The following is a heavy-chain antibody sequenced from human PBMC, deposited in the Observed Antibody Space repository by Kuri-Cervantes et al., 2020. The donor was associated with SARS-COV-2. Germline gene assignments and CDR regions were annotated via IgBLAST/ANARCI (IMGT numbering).Heavy chain of an antibody. D-gene: IGHD6-6*01. V-gene: IGHV1-2*06. CDR1: GYTFTGYY. Sequence: ASVKVSCKASGYTFTGYYIHWVRQAPGQGLEWMGRINPNSGGTNYAQKFQGRVTVTSDTSISTAYMELSGLRSDDTAVYYCTRDGGIAARSDYWGQGTLVTVSS. CDR2: INPNSGGT. CDR3: TRDGGIAARSDY. J-gene: IGHJ4*02.